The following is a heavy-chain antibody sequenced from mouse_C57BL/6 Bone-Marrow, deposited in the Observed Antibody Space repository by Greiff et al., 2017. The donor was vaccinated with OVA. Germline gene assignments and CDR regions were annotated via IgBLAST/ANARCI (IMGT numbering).Heavy chain of an antibody. CDR3: ALLCPWYFDV. V-gene: IGHV1-82*01. CDR2: IYPGDGDT. CDR1: GYAFSSSW. J-gene: IGHJ1*03. Sequence: VQLQQSGPELVKPGASVKISCKASGYAFSSSWMNWVKQRPGKGLEWIGRIYPGDGDTNYNGKFKGKATLTADKSSSTAYMQLSSLTSEDSAVYFCALLCPWYFDVWGTGTTVTVSS. D-gene: IGHD2-1*01.